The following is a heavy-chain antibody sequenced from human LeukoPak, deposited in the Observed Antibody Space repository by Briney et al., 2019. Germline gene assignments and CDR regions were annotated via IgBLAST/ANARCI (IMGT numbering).Heavy chain of an antibody. Sequence: SETLSLTCTVSGGSISSSSYYWGWIRQPPGKGLEWIGSSYYSGSTYYNPSLKSRVTISVDTSKNQFSLKLSSVTAADTAVYYCARPGEYDYVWGSYRQGAFDIWGQGTMVTVSS. J-gene: IGHJ3*02. CDR3: ARPGEYDYVWGSYRQGAFDI. D-gene: IGHD3-16*02. CDR1: GGSISSSSYY. CDR2: SYYSGST. V-gene: IGHV4-39*01.